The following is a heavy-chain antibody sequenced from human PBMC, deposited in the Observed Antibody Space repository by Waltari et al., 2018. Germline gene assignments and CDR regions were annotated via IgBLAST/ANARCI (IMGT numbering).Heavy chain of an antibody. Sequence: QVQLVESGGGAVQPGRSLRLSCAVSGFTFSSYAFHWVRQAPGKGREWVAVISYDGSKKYYADCVKGRFTISRDNSKNTAYMQMESLRDEDTAIYYCARDDHFWSGHPHYMDVWGKGTTVIVSS. V-gene: IGHV3-30-3*01. J-gene: IGHJ6*03. CDR3: ARDDHFWSGHPHYMDV. CDR1: GFTFSSYA. CDR2: ISYDGSKK. D-gene: IGHD3-3*02.